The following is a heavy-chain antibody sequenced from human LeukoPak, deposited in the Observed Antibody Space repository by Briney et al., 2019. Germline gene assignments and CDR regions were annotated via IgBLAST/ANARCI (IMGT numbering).Heavy chain of an antibody. CDR2: IIPMFGTT. V-gene: IGHV1-69*13. D-gene: IGHD3-10*01. CDR1: GGTFSSYP. Sequence: ASVKVSCKASGGTFSSYPISWVRQAPGQGLAWMGGIIPMFGTTNYAQKFQGRVTITADESTSTAYMELSSLRSEDTAVYYCARNPNLWFGDQITFDYWGQGTLVTVSS. CDR3: ARNPNLWFGDQITFDY. J-gene: IGHJ4*02.